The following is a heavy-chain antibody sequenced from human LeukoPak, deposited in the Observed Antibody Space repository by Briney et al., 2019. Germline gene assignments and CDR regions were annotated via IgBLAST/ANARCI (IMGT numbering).Heavy chain of an antibody. Sequence: TGGSLRLSCSASGFTFSIYVMHWVRQAPGKGLEYVSAIGTSGAYTYYADSVRGRFTISRDNSKNTLYLHMNSLRAEDSAVYYRVAPAAGANTRRFDFWGQGTLVTVSS. CDR2: IGTSGAYT. CDR1: GFTFSIYV. J-gene: IGHJ4*02. CDR3: VAPAAGANTRRFDF. V-gene: IGHV3-64D*06. D-gene: IGHD4/OR15-4a*01.